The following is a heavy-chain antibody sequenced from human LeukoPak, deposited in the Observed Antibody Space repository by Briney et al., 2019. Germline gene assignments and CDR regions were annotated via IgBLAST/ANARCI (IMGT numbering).Heavy chain of an antibody. V-gene: IGHV1-69*13. CDR3: ARAYGYSSSWYVY. D-gene: IGHD6-13*01. CDR2: IIPIFGTA. J-gene: IGHJ4*02. Sequence: SVKVSCKASGGTFSSYAISWVRQAPGQGLEWMGGIIPIFGTANYAQKFQGRVTITADESTSTAYMELSSLRSEDTAMYYCARAYGYSSSWYVYWGQGTLVTVSS. CDR1: GGTFSSYA.